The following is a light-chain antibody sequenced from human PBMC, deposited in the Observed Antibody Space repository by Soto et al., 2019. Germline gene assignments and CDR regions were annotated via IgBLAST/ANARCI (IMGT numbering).Light chain of an antibody. Sequence: EIVLTQSRATLSVSHGEGATLSCRASQSVSSNLAWYQQKPGRAPRLLIYGASTRATGIPARFSGSGSGTEFTLTISSLQSEDFAVYYYQQFNYGTPITFGQGTRLEIK. CDR1: QSVSSN. CDR2: GAS. V-gene: IGKV3-15*01. J-gene: IGKJ5*01. CDR3: QQFNYGTPIT.